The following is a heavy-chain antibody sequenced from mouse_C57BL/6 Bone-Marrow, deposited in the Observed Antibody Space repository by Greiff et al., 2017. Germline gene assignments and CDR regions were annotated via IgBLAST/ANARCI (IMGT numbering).Heavy chain of an antibody. CDR2: IDPSDSYT. J-gene: IGHJ2*01. CDR3: ARPLNYYGSSYDFDY. D-gene: IGHD1-1*01. CDR1: GYTFTSYW. V-gene: IGHV1-69*01. Sequence: VQLQQPGAELVMPGASVKLSCKASGYTFTSYWMHWVKQRPGQGLEWIGEIDPSDSYTNYNQKFKGKSTLTVDKSSSTAYMQLSSLTSEDSAVYYCARPLNYYGSSYDFDYWGQGTTLTVSS.